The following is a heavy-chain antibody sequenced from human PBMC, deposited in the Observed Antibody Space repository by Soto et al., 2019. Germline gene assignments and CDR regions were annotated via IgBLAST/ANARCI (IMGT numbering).Heavy chain of an antibody. Sequence: SETLSLTCSVSGGSIGSHSSYWGWIRQPPGKGLEWIGSVYFSGKTYYNTSLKSRVFMSEDSSKNQFSLKLTSVTAADTAVYYCTIPLGLLQHYRGQGALVTIPS. V-gene: IGHV4-39*01. D-gene: IGHD3-16*01. CDR2: VYFSGKT. CDR1: GGSIGSHSSY. CDR3: TIPLGLLQHY. J-gene: IGHJ4*02.